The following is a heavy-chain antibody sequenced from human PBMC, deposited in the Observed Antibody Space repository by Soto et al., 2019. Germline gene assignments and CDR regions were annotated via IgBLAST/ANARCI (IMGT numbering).Heavy chain of an antibody. V-gene: IGHV1-18*01. CDR2: ISAYNGNT. J-gene: IGHJ4*02. Sequence: ASVKVSCTASGYTFTSYGISWVRQAPGQGLEWMGWISAYNGNTNYAQKLQGRVTMTTDTSTSTAYMELRSLRSDDTAVYYCARGFDDFWSGASDYWGQGTLVTVSS. D-gene: IGHD3-3*01. CDR1: GYTFTSYG. CDR3: ARGFDDFWSGASDY.